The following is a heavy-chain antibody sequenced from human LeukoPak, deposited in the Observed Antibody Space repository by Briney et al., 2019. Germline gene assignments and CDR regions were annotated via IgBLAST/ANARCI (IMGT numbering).Heavy chain of an antibody. CDR3: ARDQIPRWYFDL. Sequence: SETLSLTCTVSGGSISSYYWSWIRQPPGKGLEWIGYIYYSGGTNYNPSLKSRVTISVDTTKNQFSLKLSSVTAADTAVYYCARDQIPRWYFDLWGRGTLVTVSS. V-gene: IGHV4-59*01. J-gene: IGHJ2*01. CDR2: IYYSGGT. CDR1: GGSISSYY. D-gene: IGHD2-21*01.